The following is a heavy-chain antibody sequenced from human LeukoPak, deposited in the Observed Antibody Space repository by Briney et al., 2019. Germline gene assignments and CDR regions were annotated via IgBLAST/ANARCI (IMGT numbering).Heavy chain of an antibody. CDR3: ATLDTAMIYYYHYYMDV. J-gene: IGHJ6*03. D-gene: IGHD5-18*01. V-gene: IGHV1-69*13. Sequence: SSVKVSCKASGYTFTGYYMDWVRQAPGQGLEWMGVIIPIFGTANYAQKFHVRVTITADESTSTAYMELSSLRSEDTAVYYCATLDTAMIYYYHYYMDVWGKGTTVTISS. CDR2: IIPIFGTA. CDR1: GYTFTGYY.